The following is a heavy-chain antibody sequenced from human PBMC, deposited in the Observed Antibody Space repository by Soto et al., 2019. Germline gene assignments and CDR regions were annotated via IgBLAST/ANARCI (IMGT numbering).Heavy chain of an antibody. D-gene: IGHD3-10*01. CDR3: ARVTAPLWFGELSHFED. V-gene: IGHV1-8*01. J-gene: IGHJ4*02. Sequence: QVQLVQSGAEVKKPGASVKVSCKASGYTFTSYDINWVRQATGQGLELMGWMNPNSGNTGSAQKFQGRVTMTRNTSISTDYMERSSLRSEDTAVYYCARVTAPLWFGELSHFEDWGQGTLVTVSS. CDR1: GYTFTSYD. CDR2: MNPNSGNT.